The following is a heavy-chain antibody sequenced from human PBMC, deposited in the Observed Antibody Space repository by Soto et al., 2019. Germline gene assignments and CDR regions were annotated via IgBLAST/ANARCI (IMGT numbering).Heavy chain of an antibody. V-gene: IGHV3-15*01. CDR3: TTAPWLQLWLLHLFDY. CDR2: IKSKTDGGTT. J-gene: IGHJ4*02. D-gene: IGHD5-18*01. Sequence: GGSLRLSCAASGFTFSNAWMSWVRQAPGKGLEWVGRIKSKTDGGTTDYAAPVKGRFTISRDDSKNTLYLQMNSLKTEDTAVYYCTTAPWLQLWLLHLFDYWGQATLVTVSS. CDR1: GFTFSNAW.